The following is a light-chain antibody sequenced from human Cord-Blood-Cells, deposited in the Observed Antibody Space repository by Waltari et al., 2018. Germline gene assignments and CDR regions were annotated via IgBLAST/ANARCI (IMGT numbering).Light chain of an antibody. Sequence: DIVMTQSPLSLPVTPGEPASISCRSSQSLLHSNGYNYLDWYLQKPGQSPQLLIYLGSNRASGVPDRFSGSGSGTDCTLKISRVEAEYVGVYYCMQALQKATFGPGTKVDIK. V-gene: IGKV2-28*01. CDR2: LGS. CDR3: MQALQKAT. CDR1: QSLLHSNGYNY. J-gene: IGKJ3*01.